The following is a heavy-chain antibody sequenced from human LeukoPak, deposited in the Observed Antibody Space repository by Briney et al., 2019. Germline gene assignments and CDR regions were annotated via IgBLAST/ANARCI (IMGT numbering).Heavy chain of an antibody. D-gene: IGHD1-26*01. J-gene: IGHJ6*02. V-gene: IGHV3-13*01. Sequence: PGGSLRLSCAASGFTVSSYDMHWVRQATGKGLEWVSAIGTAGDTYYPGSVKGRFTISRENAKNSLYLQMNSLRAGDTAVYYCARATRTIYSGSYYYYYGMDVWGQGTTVTVSS. CDR3: ARATRTIYSGSYYYYYGMDV. CDR1: GFTVSSYD. CDR2: IGTAGDT.